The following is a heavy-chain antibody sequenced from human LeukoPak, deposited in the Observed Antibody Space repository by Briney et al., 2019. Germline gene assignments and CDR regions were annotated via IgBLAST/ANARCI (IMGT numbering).Heavy chain of an antibody. J-gene: IGHJ4*02. V-gene: IGHV3-23*01. CDR3: APLGSTVDY. CDR2: ISGSGGNT. Sequence: HPGGPLRLSCAASGFTFSTYAMSWVRQAPGKGLEWVSAISGSGGNTYYADSVKGRFTISRDNSKNTLYLQMNSLRAEDTAVYYCAPLGSTVDYWGQGTLVTVSS. CDR1: GFTFSTYA.